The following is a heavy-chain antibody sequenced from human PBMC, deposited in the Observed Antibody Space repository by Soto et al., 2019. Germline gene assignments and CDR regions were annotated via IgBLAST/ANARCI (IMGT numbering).Heavy chain of an antibody. CDR2: IKTSTGTT. J-gene: IGHJ4*02. Sequence: PGGSMRLSCAASGFTFSGFAMNWVRQAPGKGLEWISYIKTSTGTTHYADSVKGRFTISRDNAKDSVYLQMNSLRDEDTAVYYCARGSLIHFDYWGQGALVPVSS. CDR1: GFTFSGFA. CDR3: ARGSLIHFDY. V-gene: IGHV3-48*02.